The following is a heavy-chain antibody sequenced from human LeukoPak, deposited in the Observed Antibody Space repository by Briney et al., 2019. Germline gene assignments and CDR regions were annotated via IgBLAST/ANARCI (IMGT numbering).Heavy chain of an antibody. CDR3: ARDQDIVIPAAGGGY. V-gene: IGHV1-46*01. J-gene: IGHJ4*02. CDR2: INPSGGST. Sequence: ASVKVSCKASGYTFTSYYMHWVRQAPGQGLEWMGIINPSGGSTSYAQKFQGRVTMTRDTSMSTAYMELRSLRNDDTALYYCARDQDIVIPAAGGGYWGQGTLVTVSS. D-gene: IGHD5-12*01. CDR1: GYTFTSYY.